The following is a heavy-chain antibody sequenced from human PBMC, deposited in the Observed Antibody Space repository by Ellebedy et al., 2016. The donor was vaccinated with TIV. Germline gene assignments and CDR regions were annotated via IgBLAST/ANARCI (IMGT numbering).Heavy chain of an antibody. Sequence: SVKVSCKASGGTFSSYAISWVRQAPGQGLEWMGGIIGMFGTTTYAQKFLGRVTITADELTSSAFMEPRSLRSEDTAVYYCARHSGYHATSYLASWGPGSLVTVSS. CDR3: ARHSGYHATSYLAS. D-gene: IGHD5-12*01. V-gene: IGHV1-69*13. CDR2: IIGMFGTT. CDR1: GGTFSSYA. J-gene: IGHJ4*02.